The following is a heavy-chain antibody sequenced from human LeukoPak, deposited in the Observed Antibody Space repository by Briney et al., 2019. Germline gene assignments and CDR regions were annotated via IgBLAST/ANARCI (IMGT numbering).Heavy chain of an antibody. Sequence: GGSLGLSCAASGFTFSSYSMNWVRQAPGKGLEWVSSISSSSSYIYYADSVKGRFTISRDNAKNSLYLQMNSLRAEDTAVYYCARDLTAVAGYFDYWGQGTLVTVSS. CDR1: GFTFSSYS. V-gene: IGHV3-21*01. CDR2: ISSSSSYI. J-gene: IGHJ4*02. D-gene: IGHD6-19*01. CDR3: ARDLTAVAGYFDY.